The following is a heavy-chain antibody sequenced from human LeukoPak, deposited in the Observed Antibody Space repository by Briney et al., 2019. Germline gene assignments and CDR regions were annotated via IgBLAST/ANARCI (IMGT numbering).Heavy chain of an antibody. Sequence: GGSLRLSCAASGFTFSSYEMNWVRQAPGKGLEWVSYISSSGSTIYYADSVKGRFTISRDNAKNSLYLQMNSLRAEDTAVYYCARILEGCFDYWGQGTLVTFSS. CDR2: ISSSGSTI. CDR1: GFTFSSYE. D-gene: IGHD1-1*01. J-gene: IGHJ4*02. V-gene: IGHV3-48*03. CDR3: ARILEGCFDY.